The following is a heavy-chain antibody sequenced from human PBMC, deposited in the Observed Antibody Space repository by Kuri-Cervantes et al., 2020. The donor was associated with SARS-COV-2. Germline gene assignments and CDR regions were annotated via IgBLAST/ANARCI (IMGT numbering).Heavy chain of an antibody. J-gene: IGHJ4*03. Sequence: SQTYSRTCAVSGYSISSGYYWGWIRQPPGKGPEWIGSIFHSGTTYYNPSLRSRVYISLDTSKNQFFLNVTSVTAADTAVYYCSISRVPAAAALRGPGTLVTVSS. CDR3: SISRVPAAAAL. CDR2: IFHSGTT. V-gene: IGHV4-38-2*01. D-gene: IGHD2-2*01. CDR1: GYSISSGYY.